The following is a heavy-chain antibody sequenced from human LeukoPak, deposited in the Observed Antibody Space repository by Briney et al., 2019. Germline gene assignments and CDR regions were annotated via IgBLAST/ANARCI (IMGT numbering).Heavy chain of an antibody. J-gene: IGHJ3*02. CDR1: GFTFSSYW. CDR2: IKQDGSEK. D-gene: IGHD6-6*01. CDR3: ASDGEYSSSSAAFDI. Sequence: GGSLRLSCAASGFTFSSYWMSWVRQAPGKGLEWVANIKQDGSEKYYVDSVKGRFTISRDNAKNSLYLQMNSLRAEDTAVYYCASDGEYSSSSAAFDIWGQGTMVTVSS. V-gene: IGHV3-7*01.